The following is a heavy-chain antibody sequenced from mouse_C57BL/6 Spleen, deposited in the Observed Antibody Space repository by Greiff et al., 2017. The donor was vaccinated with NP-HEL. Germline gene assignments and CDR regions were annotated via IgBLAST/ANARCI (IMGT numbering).Heavy chain of an antibody. CDR3: ARGLLRYWYFDV. CDR2: ISYDGSN. Sequence: EVKLVESGPGLVKPFQSLSLTCSVTGYSITSGYYWNWIRQFPGNKLEWMGYISYDGSNNYNPSLKNRISITRDTSKNQFFLKLNSVTTEDTATYYCARGLLRYWYFDVWGTGTTVTVSS. D-gene: IGHD1-1*01. CDR1: GYSITSGYY. J-gene: IGHJ1*03. V-gene: IGHV3-6*01.